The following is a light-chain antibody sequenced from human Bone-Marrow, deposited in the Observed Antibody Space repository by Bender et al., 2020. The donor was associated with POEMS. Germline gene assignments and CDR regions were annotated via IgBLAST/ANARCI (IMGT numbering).Light chain of an antibody. Sequence: QSALTQPASVSGSPGQSLTISCTGTNSDIGSYDFVSWYQQHPGKAPKLMFYDVSNRPSGVSNRFSGSKSGNTASLTISGLQSEDEALYYCSAWDDSLSGWVFGGGTKLTVL. V-gene: IGLV2-14*01. CDR1: NSDIGSYDF. CDR3: SAWDDSLSGWV. CDR2: DVS. J-gene: IGLJ3*02.